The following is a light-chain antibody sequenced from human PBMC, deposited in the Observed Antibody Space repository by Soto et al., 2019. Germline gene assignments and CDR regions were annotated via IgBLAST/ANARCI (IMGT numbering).Light chain of an antibody. V-gene: IGLV1-44*01. CDR3: AAWDDSLNGHV. Sequence: SVLTNPHSGSGSPGQMVTITCSGSSFNTGTNPAHWSQQLPGTAPKVLIYRSTPRPSGVPDRFPGSKSGTSASLAISELQSVDEADSYCAAWDDSLNGHVFGTGTNVTV. CDR2: RST. CDR1: SFNTGTNP. J-gene: IGLJ1*01.